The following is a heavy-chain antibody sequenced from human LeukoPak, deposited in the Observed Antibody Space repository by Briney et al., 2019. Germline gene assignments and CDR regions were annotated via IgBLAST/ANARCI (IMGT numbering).Heavy chain of an antibody. CDR1: GGSISSSNYY. J-gene: IGHJ4*02. CDR3: ARRGCSSTSCYGGTNLPFDY. D-gene: IGHD2-2*01. Sequence: PSETLSLTCTVSGGSISSSNYYWGWIRQPPGKGLEWIGSICCSGSTYYNPSLKSRVTISVDTSKNQFSLKLTSVTAADTAVYYCARRGCSSTSCYGGTNLPFDYWGQGTLLTVSS. V-gene: IGHV4-39*01. CDR2: ICCSGST.